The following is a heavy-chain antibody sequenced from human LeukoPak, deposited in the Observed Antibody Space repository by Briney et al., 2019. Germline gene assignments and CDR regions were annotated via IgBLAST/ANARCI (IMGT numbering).Heavy chain of an antibody. Sequence: GRSLRLSCVAFGFTFTRYAMHWVRQAPGKGLEWVTVVSYDGNDKYYADSVKGRFTISRDNSKNTVYLQMNSLRAEDTAVYHCARDDALATDGFDSWGQGTLVTVSS. J-gene: IGHJ4*02. V-gene: IGHV3-30*04. CDR3: ARDDALATDGFDS. CDR1: GFTFTRYA. CDR2: VSYDGNDK. D-gene: IGHD5-24*01.